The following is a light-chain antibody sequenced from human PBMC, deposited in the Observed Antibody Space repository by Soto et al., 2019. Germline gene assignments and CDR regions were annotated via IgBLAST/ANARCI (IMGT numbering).Light chain of an antibody. CDR1: RSNIGDNP. CDR3: AAWDDSLNGVV. CDR2: YDD. V-gene: IGLV1-36*01. Sequence: QSVLTQPPSGSETPGQRVTISCSGSRSNIGDNPVNWYQHLPGKAPKLLIYYDDLMPSGVSARFSGSKSGTSASLAISGLKSEDEADYYCAAWDDSLNGVVVGGGTQLTVL. J-gene: IGLJ2*01.